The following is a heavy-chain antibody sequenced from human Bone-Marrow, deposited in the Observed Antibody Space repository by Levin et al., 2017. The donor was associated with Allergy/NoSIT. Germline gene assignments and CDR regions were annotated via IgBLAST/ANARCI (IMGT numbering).Heavy chain of an antibody. CDR1: GGTFKTDG. CDR3: ARAHRSSTYGAFDS. CDR2: VVPMYVTP. V-gene: IGHV1-69*13. D-gene: IGHD4/OR15-4a*01. Sequence: GASVKVSCKASGGTFKTDGFSWIRQGPGHGLEWMGGVVPMYVTPDYAPKFQGRITISADSSTRTAYMELSSLSPEDTALYFCARAHRSSTYGAFDSWGHGTLVTVS. J-gene: IGHJ4*01.